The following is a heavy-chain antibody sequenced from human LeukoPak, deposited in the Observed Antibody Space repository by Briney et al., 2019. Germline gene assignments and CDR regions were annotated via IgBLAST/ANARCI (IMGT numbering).Heavy chain of an antibody. CDR2: IRNRAYSGTT. CDR3: SRRRCSGDTCYFDY. CDR1: GFTFGDYG. J-gene: IGHJ4*03. Sequence: GGSLRLSCTTSGFTFGDYGMSWVRQAPGKGLEWVAFIRNRAYSGTTEYAASVRGRFTVSRDNSKSIAYLQMNSLKTEDTAVYYCSRRRCSGDTCYFDYWGQGTLVTVSS. V-gene: IGHV3-49*04. D-gene: IGHD2-15*01.